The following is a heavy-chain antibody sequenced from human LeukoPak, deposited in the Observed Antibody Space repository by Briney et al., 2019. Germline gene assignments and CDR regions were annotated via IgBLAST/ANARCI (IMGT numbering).Heavy chain of an antibody. Sequence: KPGESLKISCKGSGYSFTTYWIGWVRQMPGKGLEWMGIIYPSDSVTTYSPSFQGHVTISADKSISTAYLQWTSLKASDTAVYYCAKLRWPQGDRSSFDFWGQGTLVTVSS. CDR1: GYSFTTYW. CDR2: IYPSDSVT. J-gene: IGHJ4*02. V-gene: IGHV5-51*01. CDR3: AKLRWPQGDRSSFDF. D-gene: IGHD4-23*01.